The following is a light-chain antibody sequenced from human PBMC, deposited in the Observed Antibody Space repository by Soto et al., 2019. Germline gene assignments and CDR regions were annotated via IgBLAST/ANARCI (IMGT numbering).Light chain of an antibody. J-gene: IGKJ1*01. CDR1: QYMADW. Sequence: DIQMTQSPSTLSASIGDRVTITCRASQYMADWLAWYQQKPGKVPKLLISKASYLERGIPLRFSGSGSGREFTLTINSLQPDDFATYYCQQYSSYPWTFGQGTKVEVK. CDR3: QQYSSYPWT. V-gene: IGKV1-5*03. CDR2: KAS.